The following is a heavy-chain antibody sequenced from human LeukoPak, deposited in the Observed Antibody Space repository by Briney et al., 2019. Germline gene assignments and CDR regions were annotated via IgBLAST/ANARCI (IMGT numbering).Heavy chain of an antibody. CDR3: ARRITSSGWYRDDY. CDR1: GGSISSYY. CDR2: IFYSGST. Sequence: PSETLSLTCTVSGGSISSYYWSWIRQPPGKGLEWIGYIFYSGSTNYNPSLKSRVTISVDTSKNQFSLKLRSVTAADTAVYYCARRITSSGWYRDDYWGQGTLVTVSS. D-gene: IGHD6-19*01. V-gene: IGHV4-59*08. J-gene: IGHJ4*02.